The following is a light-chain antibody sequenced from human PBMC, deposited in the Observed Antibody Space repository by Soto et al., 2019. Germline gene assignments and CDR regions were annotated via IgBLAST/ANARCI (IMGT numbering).Light chain of an antibody. J-gene: IGLJ3*02. CDR1: SSDVGSYNL. Sequence: QSVLTQPASVSGSPGQSITISCTGTSSDVGSYNLVSWYQQHPGKDPKLMIYEGSTRPSGVSNRFSGSKSGNTASLTISGRQAEDEADYYCCSYAGSSPWVFGGGTKLTVL. CDR3: CSYAGSSPWV. CDR2: EGS. V-gene: IGLV2-23*01.